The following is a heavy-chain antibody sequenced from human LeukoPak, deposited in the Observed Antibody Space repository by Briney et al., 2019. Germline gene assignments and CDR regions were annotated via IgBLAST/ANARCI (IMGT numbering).Heavy chain of an antibody. CDR3: AKEFNRGLPDY. CDR1: GFTFSTYG. CDR2: ISYDGGNE. D-gene: IGHD2-21*01. Sequence: GGSLRLSCAASGFTFSTYGMHWVRQAPGKGLEWVAVISYDGGNEYYADSVKGRFTISRDNSKNTLYLQMSSLRAEDTAVYYCAKEFNRGLPDYWGQGTLVTVPS. V-gene: IGHV3-30*18. J-gene: IGHJ4*02.